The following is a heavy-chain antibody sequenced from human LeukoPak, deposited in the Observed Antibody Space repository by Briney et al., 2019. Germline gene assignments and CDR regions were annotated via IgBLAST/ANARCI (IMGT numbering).Heavy chain of an antibody. CDR1: GYTLTELS. D-gene: IGHD3-16*01. CDR2: FDPEDGET. J-gene: IGHJ4*02. Sequence: VASVKVSCKVSGYTLTELSMHWVRQAPGKGLEWMGGFDPEDGETIYAQKFQGRVTMTEDTSTDTAYMELSSLRSEDTAVYYCATAPIMITFGAFTGFDYWGQGTLVTVSS. V-gene: IGHV1-24*01. CDR3: ATAPIMITFGAFTGFDY.